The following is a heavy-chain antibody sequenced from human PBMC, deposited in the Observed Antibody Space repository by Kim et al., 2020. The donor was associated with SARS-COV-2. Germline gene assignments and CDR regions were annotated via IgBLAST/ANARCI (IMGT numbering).Heavy chain of an antibody. D-gene: IGHD6-19*01. Sequence: SETLSLTCAVYGGSFSGYYWSWIRQPPGKGLEWIGEINHSGSTNYNPSLKSRVTISVDTSKNQFSLKLSSVTAADTAVYYCARAEGGGKSKPSYSSGWYGVKSWFDPWGQGTLVTVSS. CDR2: INHSGST. CDR3: ARAEGGGKSKPSYSSGWYGVKSWFDP. V-gene: IGHV4-34*01. CDR1: GGSFSGYY. J-gene: IGHJ5*02.